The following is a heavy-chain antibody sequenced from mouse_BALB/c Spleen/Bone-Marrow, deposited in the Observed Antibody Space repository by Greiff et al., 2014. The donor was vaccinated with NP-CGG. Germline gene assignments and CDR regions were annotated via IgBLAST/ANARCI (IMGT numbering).Heavy chain of an antibody. J-gene: IGHJ4*01. Sequence: SGAEFVMPGVSVKMSCKASGYTFTDKWMHWVKQRPGQGLEWIGAIDTSDSYINYNQKFKGKASLTVDASSSTAYMHLSSLTSDDSAVYYCARGGHDFSLDYWGQGTSVIVSS. V-gene: IGHV1-69*01. D-gene: IGHD2-4*01. CDR3: ARGGHDFSLDY. CDR2: IDTSDSYI. CDR1: GYTFTDKW.